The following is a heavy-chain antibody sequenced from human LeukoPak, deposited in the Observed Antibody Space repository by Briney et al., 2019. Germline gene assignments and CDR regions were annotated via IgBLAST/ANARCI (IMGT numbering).Heavy chain of an antibody. CDR3: ARDPHFDYGDYTFFDY. V-gene: IGHV3-30*09. D-gene: IGHD4-17*01. J-gene: IGHJ4*02. CDR2: ISYDGSNK. CDR1: GFTFSSYA. Sequence: PGGSLRLSCADSGFTFSSYAIHWVRQAPGKGLEWVAVISYDGSNKYHADSVKGRFAISRDNSKNTLYLQMNSLRAEDTAVYYCARDPHFDYGDYTFFDYWGQGTLVTVSS.